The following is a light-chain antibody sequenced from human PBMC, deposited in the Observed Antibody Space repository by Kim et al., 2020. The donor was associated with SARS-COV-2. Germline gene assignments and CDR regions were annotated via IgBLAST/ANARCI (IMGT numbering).Light chain of an antibody. CDR1: RSDIGTFNF. CDR2: GVS. Sequence: GQSLTFSCTGTRSDIGTFNFFSWYQQHPGKAPRLMIYGVSKRPSGISSRFSGSKSGDTASLTISGLQAEDEADYYCSSYIRSSSFGFGGGTQLTVL. CDR3: SSYIRSSSFG. V-gene: IGLV2-14*04. J-gene: IGLJ3*02.